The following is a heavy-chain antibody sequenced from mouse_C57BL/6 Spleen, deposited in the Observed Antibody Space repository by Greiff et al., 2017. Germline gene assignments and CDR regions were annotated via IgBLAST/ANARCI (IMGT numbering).Heavy chain of an antibody. V-gene: IGHV3-6*01. CDR2: ISYDGSN. J-gene: IGHJ3*01. Sequence: EVQLQQSGPGLVKPSQSLSLTCSVTGYSITSGYYWNWIRQFPGNKLEWMGYISYDGSNNYNPSLKNRISITRDTSKNQFFLKLNSVTTEDTATYYCAREGKTTGFAYWGQGTLVTVSA. CDR1: GYSITSGYY. D-gene: IGHD1-1*01. CDR3: AREGKTTGFAY.